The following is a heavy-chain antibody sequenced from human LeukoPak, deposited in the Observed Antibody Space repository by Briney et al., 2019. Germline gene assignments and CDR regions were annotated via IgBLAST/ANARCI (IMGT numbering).Heavy chain of an antibody. V-gene: IGHV4-59*01. CDR1: GGSISSYY. D-gene: IGHD1-26*01. CDR2: VYYSGST. CDR3: ARGDSGSFSQFDC. Sequence: SETLSLTCTVSGGSISSYYWSWIRQPPGKGLEWIGYVYYSGSTNYNPSLKSRVTISVDTSNNQFSLKLTSVTAADTAVYYCARGDSGSFSQFDCWGQGTLVTVSS. J-gene: IGHJ4*02.